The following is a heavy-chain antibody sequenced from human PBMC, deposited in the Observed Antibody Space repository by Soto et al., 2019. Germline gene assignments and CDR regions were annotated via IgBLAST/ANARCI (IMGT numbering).Heavy chain of an antibody. CDR3: ARVRRYGNSLFADP. CDR1: GDSISSAGYY. Sequence: QLQLQESGPGLVKPSQTLSLTCTVSGDSISSAGYYWGWIRQHPGKGLECIGYILFTGSTSYNPSPQNRVTISLATSESQFSLTVRSGTAADTAVYYCARVRRYGNSLFADPWGQGTLVIVSS. J-gene: IGHJ5*02. D-gene: IGHD6-6*01. V-gene: IGHV4-31*03. CDR2: ILFTGST.